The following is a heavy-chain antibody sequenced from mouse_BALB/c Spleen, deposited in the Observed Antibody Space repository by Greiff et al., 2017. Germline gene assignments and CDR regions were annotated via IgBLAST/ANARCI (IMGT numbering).Heavy chain of an antibody. CDR2: ISDGGSYT. V-gene: IGHV5-4*02. CDR3: ARDYPDSSGYGFAY. D-gene: IGHD3-2*01. Sequence: EVMLVESGGGLVKPGGSLKLSCAASGFTFSDYYMYWVRQTPEKRLEWVATISDGGSYTYYPDSVKGRFTISRDNAKNNLYLQMSSLKSEDTAMYYCARDYPDSSGYGFAYWGQGTLVTVSA. CDR1: GFTFSDYY. J-gene: IGHJ3*01.